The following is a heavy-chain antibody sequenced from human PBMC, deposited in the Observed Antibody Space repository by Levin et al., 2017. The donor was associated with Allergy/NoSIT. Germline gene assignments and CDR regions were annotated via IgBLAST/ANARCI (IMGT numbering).Heavy chain of an antibody. CDR2: ISGSGVTT. CDR3: AKKTAGSWPFDY. CDR1: GFTFSSYA. V-gene: IGHV3-23*01. Sequence: GGSLRLSCGVSGFTFSSYAMGWVRQAPGKGLEWVSGISGSGVTTNYADSVKGRFTISRDNSKNTLFLQMNSLRADDTAVYYCAKKTAGSWPFDYWGQGTLVTVSS. J-gene: IGHJ4*02. D-gene: IGHD6-13*01.